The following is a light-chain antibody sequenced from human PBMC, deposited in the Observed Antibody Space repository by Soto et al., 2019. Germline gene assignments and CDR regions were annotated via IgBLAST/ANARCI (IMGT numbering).Light chain of an antibody. Sequence: EVVLTQSPATLSVSPGQRATLSCSASQSVRNKLAWYQQKPGQAPRLLIYDASTRATGIPARFSGSGSGTEFTLTISSLQSEDFVVYYCQQYNNWPPVYTFGQGTKLEIK. CDR1: QSVRNK. J-gene: IGKJ2*01. V-gene: IGKV3D-15*01. CDR2: DAS. CDR3: QQYNNWPPVYT.